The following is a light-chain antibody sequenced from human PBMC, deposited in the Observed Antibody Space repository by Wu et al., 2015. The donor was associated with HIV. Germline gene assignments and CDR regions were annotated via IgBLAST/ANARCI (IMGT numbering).Light chain of an antibody. J-gene: IGKJ4*01. Sequence: DIQMTQSPSSLSASVGDRVTITCQASQDIDKYLNWYQQKPGKGPKLLIYDASNLGTGVPSRFSGSGSGTYFTFTISSLQPDDIGTYYCQQYDNLPLTFGGGTKVEIK. CDR1: QDIDKY. V-gene: IGKV1-33*01. CDR3: QQYDNLPLT. CDR2: DAS.